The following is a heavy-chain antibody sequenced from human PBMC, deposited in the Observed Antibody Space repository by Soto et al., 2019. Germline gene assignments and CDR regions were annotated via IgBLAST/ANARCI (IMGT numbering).Heavy chain of an antibody. CDR2: IIPIFGTA. Sequence: SVKVSCKASGGTFSSYAISWVRQAPGQGLEWMGGIIPIFGTANYAQKFQGRVTITADESTSTAYMELSSLRSEDTAVYYCARDGSSAPLYSGYDFYYGMDVWGQGTTVTV. V-gene: IGHV1-69*13. J-gene: IGHJ6*02. D-gene: IGHD5-12*01. CDR1: GGTFSSYA. CDR3: ARDGSSAPLYSGYDFYYGMDV.